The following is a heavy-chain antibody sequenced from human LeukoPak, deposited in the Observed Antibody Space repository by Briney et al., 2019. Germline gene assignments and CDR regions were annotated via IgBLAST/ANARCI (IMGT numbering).Heavy chain of an antibody. CDR2: ISGSGGST. V-gene: IGHV3-23*01. Sequence: PGGSLRLSCAASGFTFSSYATSWVRQAPGKGLEWVSSISGSGGSTYYADSVKGRFTISRDNSKNTLYLQMTSLRVDDTAVYYCARGLDFWPLRKPFDYWGQGTLVTVSS. D-gene: IGHD3-3*01. J-gene: IGHJ4*02. CDR3: ARGLDFWPLRKPFDY. CDR1: GFTFSSYA.